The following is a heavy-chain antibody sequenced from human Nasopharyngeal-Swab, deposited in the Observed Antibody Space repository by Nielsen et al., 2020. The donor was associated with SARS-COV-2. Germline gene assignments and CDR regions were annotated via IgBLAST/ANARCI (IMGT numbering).Heavy chain of an antibody. CDR1: GYTFTSYG. Sequence: ASVKVSCKASGYTFTSYGISWVRQAPAQGLEWMGWISAYNGNTNYAQKLQGRVTMTTDTSTSTAYMELRSLRSDDTAVYYCARGRYYYDFWSGPSPNNWFDPWGQGTLVTVSS. J-gene: IGHJ5*02. CDR2: ISAYNGNT. CDR3: ARGRYYYDFWSGPSPNNWFDP. D-gene: IGHD3-3*01. V-gene: IGHV1-18*01.